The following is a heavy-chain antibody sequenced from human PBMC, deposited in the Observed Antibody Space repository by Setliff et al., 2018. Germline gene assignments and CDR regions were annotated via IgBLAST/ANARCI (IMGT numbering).Heavy chain of an antibody. V-gene: IGHV3-33*06. Sequence: LRLFCAASGFTFSTYRMHWVRQAPGKGLEWVAVILDDGVKKYHADSVKGRFTISRDDSRDMVYLQMNSLRVEDTAIYYCGKGGYTSKWYEARVGDYWGQGILVTVSS. CDR3: GKGGYTSKWYEARVGDY. CDR1: GFTFSTYR. D-gene: IGHD6-13*01. CDR2: ILDDGVKK. J-gene: IGHJ4*02.